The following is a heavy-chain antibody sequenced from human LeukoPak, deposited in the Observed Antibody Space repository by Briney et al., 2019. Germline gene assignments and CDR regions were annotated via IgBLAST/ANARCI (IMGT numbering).Heavy chain of an antibody. Sequence: PSETLSLTCTVSGGSISSYYWSWIRQPPGKGLEWIGYIYYSGSTNYNPSLKSRVTISVDKSKKQFSLKLSSVTAADTAVYYCVTNSIGYCSGGNCYQVSDYWGQGTLVTVSS. CDR3: VTNSIGYCSGGNCYQVSDY. D-gene: IGHD2-15*01. CDR1: GGSISSYY. J-gene: IGHJ4*02. V-gene: IGHV4-59*12. CDR2: IYYSGST.